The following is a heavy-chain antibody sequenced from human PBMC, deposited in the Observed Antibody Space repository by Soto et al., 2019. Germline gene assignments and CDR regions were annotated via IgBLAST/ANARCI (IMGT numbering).Heavy chain of an antibody. CDR1: GFTFDDYA. Sequence: EVRLVESGGGLVQPGRSLRLSCVASGFTFDDYAMHWVRQAPGKGLEWVSGISFNSGTIPYADSVKGRFTISRDDAKNSLYLQMNGLRAEDTALYYCAKDNDSSGWVRGAFDIWGQGTMVTVSS. V-gene: IGHV3-9*01. CDR2: ISFNSGTI. CDR3: AKDNDSSGWVRGAFDI. J-gene: IGHJ3*02. D-gene: IGHD6-19*01.